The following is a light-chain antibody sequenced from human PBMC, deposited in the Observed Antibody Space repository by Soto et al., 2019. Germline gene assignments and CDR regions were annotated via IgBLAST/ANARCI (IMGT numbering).Light chain of an antibody. J-gene: IGKJ1*01. Sequence: ILLTQSPATLSLSPWERATLSCRASQSVSNNLAWYQQKPGQAPRLLIYAVSSRATGIPARFSGSGSGTDFTLTIGSLQSEDFAVYYCQQYNNWPPTWTFGQGTKVDIK. CDR1: QSVSNN. CDR3: QQYNNWPPTWT. CDR2: AVS. V-gene: IGKV3-15*01.